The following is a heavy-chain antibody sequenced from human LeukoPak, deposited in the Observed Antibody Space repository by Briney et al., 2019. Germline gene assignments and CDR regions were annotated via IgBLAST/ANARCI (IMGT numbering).Heavy chain of an antibody. Sequence: GGSLRLSCAASGFTFSRYAMHWVRQAPGKGLEWVAVISYDGSNKYYADSVKGRFTISRDNAKNSLYLQMNSLRAEDTAVYYCARDFRFLDDYWGQGTLVTVSS. D-gene: IGHD3-3*01. CDR3: ARDFRFLDDY. CDR1: GFTFSRYA. J-gene: IGHJ4*02. CDR2: ISYDGSNK. V-gene: IGHV3-30*04.